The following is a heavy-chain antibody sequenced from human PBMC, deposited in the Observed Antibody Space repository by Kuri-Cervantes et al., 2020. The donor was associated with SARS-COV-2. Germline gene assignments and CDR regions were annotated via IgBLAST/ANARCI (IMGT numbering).Heavy chain of an antibody. V-gene: IGHV4-30-4*08. J-gene: IGHJ4*02. CDR2: IYYSGST. D-gene: IGHD2-15*01. Sequence: LRLSCTVSGGSISSGDYYWSWIRQPPGKGLEWIGYIYYSGSTYYNPSLKSRVTISVDTSKNQLSLKLSSVTAADTAVYYCARLLPGPVDYWGQGTLVTVSS. CDR3: ARLLPGPVDY. CDR1: GGSISSGDYY.